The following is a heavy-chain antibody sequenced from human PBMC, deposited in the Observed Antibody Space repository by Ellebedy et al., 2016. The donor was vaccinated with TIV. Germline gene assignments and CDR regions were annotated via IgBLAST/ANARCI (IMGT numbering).Heavy chain of an antibody. CDR1: GYSFTSYW. D-gene: IGHD4-17*01. CDR3: ARQGFRDYGEKGLDY. J-gene: IGHJ4*02. V-gene: IGHV5-10-1*01. Sequence: GESLKISXKGSGYSFTSYWISWVRQMTGKGLEWMGRIDPSDSYTNYSPSFQGHVTISADKSISTAYLQWSSLKASDTAMYYCARQGFRDYGEKGLDYWGQGTLVTVSS. CDR2: IDPSDSYT.